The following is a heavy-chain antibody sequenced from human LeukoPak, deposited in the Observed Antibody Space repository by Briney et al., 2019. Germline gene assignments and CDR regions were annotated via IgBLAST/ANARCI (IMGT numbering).Heavy chain of an antibody. CDR2: ISGSGGST. Sequence: PGGSLRLSCAASGFTFSSYAMSWVRQAPGKGLEWVSAISGSGGSTYYADSVKGRFTISRDNAKSSLYLQMNSLRAEDTAVYYCARVPDSNWAFDYWGQGTLVTVSS. D-gene: IGHD4-11*01. V-gene: IGHV3-23*01. CDR3: ARVPDSNWAFDY. CDR1: GFTFSSYA. J-gene: IGHJ4*02.